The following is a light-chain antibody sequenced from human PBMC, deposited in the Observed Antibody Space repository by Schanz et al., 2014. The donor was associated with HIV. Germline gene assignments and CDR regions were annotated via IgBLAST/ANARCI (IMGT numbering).Light chain of an antibody. CDR3: QYFGNSGGT. V-gene: IGKV3-20*01. CDR2: GAS. Sequence: EIVLTQSPGTLSLSPGERATLSCRASQSVSSSYLAWYQQKPGQAPRLLIFGASNRATGIPDRFSGTGSGTHFTLTISTLVPEDFAVYYCQYFGNSGGTFGGGTKVEIK. CDR1: QSVSSSY. J-gene: IGKJ4*01.